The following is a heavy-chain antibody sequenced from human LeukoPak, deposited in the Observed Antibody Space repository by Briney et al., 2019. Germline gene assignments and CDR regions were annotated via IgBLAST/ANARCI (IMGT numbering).Heavy chain of an antibody. D-gene: IGHD1/OR15-1a*01. CDR1: GGTFSSYA. CDR2: IIPIFGTA. V-gene: IGHV1-69*05. J-gene: IGHJ4*02. Sequence: GASVKVSCKASGGTFSSYAISWVRQAPGQGLEWMGRIIPIFGTANYAQKFQGRVTITTDESTSTAYMELSSLRSEYTAVYYCARAYLGRNTPFDYWGQGTLVTDSS. CDR3: ARAYLGRNTPFDY.